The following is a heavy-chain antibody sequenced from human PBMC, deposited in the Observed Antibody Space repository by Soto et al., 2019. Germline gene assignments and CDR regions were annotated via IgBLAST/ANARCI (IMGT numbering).Heavy chain of an antibody. Sequence: EVQLVESGGGLVQPGRSLRLSCAASGFTFDDYAMHWVRQAPGKGLEWVSRISWHSGSIGYADFVKGRCTISRDNAKNSLYLEMNSLRVEDTAVYYCAKDGDSTGYFSDVDSWGQGTLVTVSS. CDR3: AKDGDSTGYFSDVDS. CDR1: GFTFDDYA. D-gene: IGHD3-22*01. J-gene: IGHJ4*02. V-gene: IGHV3-9*01. CDR2: ISWHSGSI.